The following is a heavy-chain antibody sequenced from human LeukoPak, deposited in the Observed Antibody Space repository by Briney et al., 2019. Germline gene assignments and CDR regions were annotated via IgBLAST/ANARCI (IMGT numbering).Heavy chain of an antibody. CDR1: GYTLTELS. V-gene: IGHV1-24*01. J-gene: IGHJ4*02. CDR2: FDPEDGET. D-gene: IGHD6-19*01. Sequence: ASVKVSCKVSGYTLTELSMHWVRQAPGKGLEWMGGFDPEDGETIYAQKFQGRVTMTEDTSTDTAYMELSSLRSEDTAVYYCATVGYSSGWYEYYFDYWGQGTLVTVSS. CDR3: ATVGYSSGWYEYYFDY.